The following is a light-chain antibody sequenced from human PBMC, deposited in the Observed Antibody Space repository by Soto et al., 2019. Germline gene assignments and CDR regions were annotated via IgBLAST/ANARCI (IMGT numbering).Light chain of an antibody. V-gene: IGKV3-20*01. CDR2: GAS. J-gene: IGKJ1*01. CDR3: QQDGRSPT. CDR1: QSVSSSY. Sequence: EIVLTQSPGTLSLSPGERATLSCRASQSVSSSYLAWYQQKPGQAPRLLIYGASSRATGIPDRFSGSGSGTDFTLTISRLEPEDFAVYYCQQDGRSPTFGQGTKVEIK.